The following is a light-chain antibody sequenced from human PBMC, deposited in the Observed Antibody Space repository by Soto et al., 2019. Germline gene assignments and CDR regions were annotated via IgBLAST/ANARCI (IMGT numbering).Light chain of an antibody. CDR3: QTWGTGIHVV. CDR1: SGHSSYA. V-gene: IGLV4-69*01. J-gene: IGLJ2*01. CDR2: LDSDGSH. Sequence: QSVLTQSPSASASLGASVKLTCTLSSGHSSYAIARHQQQPEKGPRYLMKLDSDGSHTKGDAIPDRFSGSSSGAERYLTISSLQSEDEADYYCQTWGTGIHVVFGGGTKLTVL.